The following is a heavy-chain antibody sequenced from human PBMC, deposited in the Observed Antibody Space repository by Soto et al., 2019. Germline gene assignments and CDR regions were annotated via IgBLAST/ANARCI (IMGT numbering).Heavy chain of an antibody. CDR1: GYTFASYA. CDR3: ARDPPPPDY. CDR2: ITAYNGNT. J-gene: IGHJ4*02. V-gene: IGHV1-18*01. Sequence: QVQLVHSGAEVKKPGASVKVSCKASGYTFASYAISWMRQAPGQGLEWMGWITAYNGNTNYAQKPQGRVTMTTAPSTRTAYMELRSLRSDDTAVYYCARDPPPPDYWGQGPLVTVPS.